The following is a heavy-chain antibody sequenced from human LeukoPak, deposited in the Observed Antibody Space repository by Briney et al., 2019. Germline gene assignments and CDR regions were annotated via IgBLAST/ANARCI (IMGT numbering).Heavy chain of an antibody. CDR1: GGSFSGYY. CDR2: INHSGST. V-gene: IGHV4-34*01. Sequence: SETLSLTCAVYGGSFSGYYWGWIRQPPGKGLEWIGEINHSGSTNYNPSLKSRVTISVDTSKNQFSLKLSSVTAADTAVYYCARGKPTRRITSPIYYYYYMDVWGKGTTVTVSS. CDR3: ARGKPTRRITSPIYYYYYMDV. J-gene: IGHJ6*03. D-gene: IGHD3-16*01.